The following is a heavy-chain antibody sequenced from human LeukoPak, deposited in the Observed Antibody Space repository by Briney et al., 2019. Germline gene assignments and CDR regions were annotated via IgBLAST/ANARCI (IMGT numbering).Heavy chain of an antibody. D-gene: IGHD5-18*01. V-gene: IGHV3-23*01. CDR1: GFTFSSYA. J-gene: IGHJ3*01. Sequence: PGGSRRLSCAASGFTFSSYAMSWVRQAPGKGLEWVSGISGSGGSTYYADSVKGRLTTSRDNSKKTLYLQMNNLRTEDTALYYCAKSRGYTYGQDTFDVWGQGTLVAVSS. CDR3: AKSRGYTYGQDTFDV. CDR2: ISGSGGST.